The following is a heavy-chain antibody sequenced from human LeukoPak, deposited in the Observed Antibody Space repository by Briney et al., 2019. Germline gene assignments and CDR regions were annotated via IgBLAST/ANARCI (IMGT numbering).Heavy chain of an antibody. J-gene: IGHJ4*02. V-gene: IGHV4-34*01. CDR2: INHIGST. D-gene: IGHD3-3*01. CDR1: GWSFSRYY. CDR3: ARETYYDFWSGQKGFDY. Sequence: PSETLSLTCAVDGWSFSRYYWRWIRQPPGKWLQWIGEINHIGSTNYNPSLKSRVTISVDTCKNQFSLKLSSVTAADTAVYYCARETYYDFWSGQKGFDYWGQGTLVTVSS.